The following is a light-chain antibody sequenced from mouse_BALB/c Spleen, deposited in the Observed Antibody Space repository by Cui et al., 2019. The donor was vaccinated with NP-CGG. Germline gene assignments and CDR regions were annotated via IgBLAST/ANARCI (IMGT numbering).Light chain of an antibody. CDR3: TLWYSNHWV. CDR2: GTN. CDR1: TGAVTTSNY. V-gene: IGLV1*01. J-gene: IGLJ1*01. Sequence: QAVVTQESALTTSPGETVTLTCRSSTGAVTTSNYANWVQEKPDHLFTGLIGGTNNRPPGVPARFSGSLIGDKAALTITRAQTEDEAMYFCTLWYSNHWVFGGGTKLTVL.